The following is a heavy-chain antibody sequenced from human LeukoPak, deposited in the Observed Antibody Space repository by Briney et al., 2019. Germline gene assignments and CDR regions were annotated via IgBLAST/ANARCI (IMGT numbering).Heavy chain of an antibody. V-gene: IGHV4-59*12. Sequence: SETLSLTCSVSGDSISIYYWSWIRQPPGKGLEWIGYIYNSGSTNYNPSLKSRVTISVDTSKNQFSLKLSSVTAADTAVYYCARSFRGYDWIFERWGQGTLVTVSS. CDR1: GDSISIYY. CDR3: ARSFRGYDWIFER. CDR2: IYNSGST. D-gene: IGHD5-12*01. J-gene: IGHJ4*02.